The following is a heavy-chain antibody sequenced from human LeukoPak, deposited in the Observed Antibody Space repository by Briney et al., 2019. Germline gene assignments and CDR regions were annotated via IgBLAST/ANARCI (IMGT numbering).Heavy chain of an antibody. Sequence: GGSLRLSCAASGFTFSSYGMHWVRQAPGKGLGWVAFIRYDGSNKYYADSVKGRFTISRDNSKNTLYLQMNSLRAEDTAAYYCANGQSPWSGYVGGTYWGQGTLVTVSS. J-gene: IGHJ4*02. D-gene: IGHD5-12*01. CDR3: ANGQSPWSGYVGGTY. CDR2: IRYDGSNK. V-gene: IGHV3-30*02. CDR1: GFTFSSYG.